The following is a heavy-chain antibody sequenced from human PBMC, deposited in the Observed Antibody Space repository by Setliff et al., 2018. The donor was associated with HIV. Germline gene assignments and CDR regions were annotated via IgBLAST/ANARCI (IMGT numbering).Heavy chain of an antibody. CDR1: GGSLSSHY. J-gene: IGHJ4*02. CDR3: STVVTLAYCHDGLCPAFDS. V-gene: IGHV4-59*11. Sequence: LSLTCTVSGGSLSSHYWSWIRQPPGKGLEWIGSVYYSGSTNYNPSLKSRITISLDTSKSQFSLKPGSVTAADTAVYFCSTVVTLAYCHDGLCPAFDSWGQGALVTVSS. CDR2: VYYSGST. D-gene: IGHD2-8*01.